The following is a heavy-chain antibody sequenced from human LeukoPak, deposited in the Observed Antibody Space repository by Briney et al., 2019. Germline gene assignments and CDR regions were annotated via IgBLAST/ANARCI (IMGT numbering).Heavy chain of an antibody. V-gene: IGHV4-59*08. CDR2: IYYSGST. D-gene: IGHD1-26*01. CDR3: ARHRAGADKYSDY. J-gene: IGHJ4*02. CDR1: GGSISSYY. Sequence: SETLSLTCTVSGGSISSYYWSWIRQPPGKGLEWIGYIYYSGSTNYNPSLKSRVSISVDTSKNQFSLKLSSVTAADTAVYYCARHRAGADKYSDYWGQGTLVTVSS.